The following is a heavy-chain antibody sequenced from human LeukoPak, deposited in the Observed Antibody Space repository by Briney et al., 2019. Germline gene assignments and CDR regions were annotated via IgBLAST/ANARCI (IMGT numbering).Heavy chain of an antibody. CDR1: GYSISSDYY. V-gene: IGHV4-38-2*02. CDR3: AREGLCSGGSCTFDY. J-gene: IGHJ4*02. D-gene: IGHD2-15*01. Sequence: PSETLSLTCAVSGYSISSDYYWGWIRQPPGKGLEWIGSIYHSGSTYYNPSLKSRVTISVDTSKNQFSLKLSSVTAADTAVYYCAREGLCSGGSCTFDYWGQGTLVTVSS. CDR2: IYHSGST.